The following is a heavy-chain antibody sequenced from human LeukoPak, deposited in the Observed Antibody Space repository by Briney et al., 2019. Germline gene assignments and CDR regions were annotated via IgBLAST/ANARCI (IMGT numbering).Heavy chain of an antibody. J-gene: IGHJ6*02. V-gene: IGHV1-2*02. CDR2: INPNSGGT. Sequence: ASVKVSCKASGYTFTGYYMHWVRQAPGQGLEWMGWINPNSGGTNYAQKFQGRVTMTRDTSISTAYMELSRLRSDDTAVYYCARGRKYSGSPWSWGPKQQHYYFGMDVWGQGTTVTVS. CDR1: GYTFTGYY. CDR3: ARGRKYSGSPWSWGPKQQHYYFGMDV. D-gene: IGHD1-26*01.